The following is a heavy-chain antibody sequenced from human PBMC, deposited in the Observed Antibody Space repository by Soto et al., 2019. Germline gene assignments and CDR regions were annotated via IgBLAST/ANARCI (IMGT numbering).Heavy chain of an antibody. CDR3: ARAGTIVQRGLGIAFD. CDR1: EFPRSRNY. J-gene: IGHJ3*01. CDR2: IYSGGRT. Sequence: ASEFPRSRNYMSWRCQTTEKGLEWVSVIYSGGRTFYADSGKGRFTISRDNSKNTLYLQMNSLRAEDTVVFSCARAGTIVQRGLGIAFD. D-gene: IGHD3-3*01. V-gene: IGHV3-66*01.